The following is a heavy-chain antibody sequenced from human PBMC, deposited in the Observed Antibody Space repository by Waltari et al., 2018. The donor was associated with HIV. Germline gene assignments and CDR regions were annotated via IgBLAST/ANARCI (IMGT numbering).Heavy chain of an antibody. CDR3: ARDSKAPVIIWYFDL. Sequence: QVQLVQSGAEVKKPGASVKVSCKASGYTFTGYYMHWVRQAPGQGLEWMGRINPNSGGTNYAQKFQGRVTMTRDTSISTAYMELSRLRSDDTAVYYCARDSKAPVIIWYFDLWGRGTLVTVSS. D-gene: IGHD3-3*01. J-gene: IGHJ2*01. CDR1: GYTFTGYY. CDR2: INPNSGGT. V-gene: IGHV1-2*06.